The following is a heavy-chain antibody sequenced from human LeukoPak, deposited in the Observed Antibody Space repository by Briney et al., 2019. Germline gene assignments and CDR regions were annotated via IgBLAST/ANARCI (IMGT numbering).Heavy chain of an antibody. CDR1: GFTFSSYW. D-gene: IGHD5-18*01. CDR2: INSDGSST. CDR3: TKRGYSYEADY. V-gene: IGHV3-74*01. J-gene: IGHJ4*02. Sequence: GGSLRPSCAASGFTFSSYWMHWVRQAPGKGLVWVSRINSDGSSTSYADSVKGRFTISRDNAKNTLYLQMNSLRAEDTAVYYCTKRGYSYEADYWGQGTLVTVSS.